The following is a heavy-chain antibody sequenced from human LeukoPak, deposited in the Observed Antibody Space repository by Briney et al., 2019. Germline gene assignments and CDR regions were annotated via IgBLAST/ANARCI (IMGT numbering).Heavy chain of an antibody. CDR1: GLTFSTYA. CDR2: ISGSGGGT. Sequence: QPGGSLTLSCAASGLTFSTYAMSWGRHPPGEGREWGAFISGSGGGTYYADSVKGRFTISRDNDKNTLHLQMNSLRAEDTAVYYCAKRDYSESSGYRPLFDYWGQGTLVTVSS. D-gene: IGHD3-22*01. J-gene: IGHJ4*02. V-gene: IGHV3-23*01. CDR3: AKRDYSESSGYRPLFDY.